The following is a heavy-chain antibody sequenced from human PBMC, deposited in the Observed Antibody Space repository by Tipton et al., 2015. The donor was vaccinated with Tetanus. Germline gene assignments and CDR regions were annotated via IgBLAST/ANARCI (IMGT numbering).Heavy chain of an antibody. Sequence: TLSLTCAVYGASFSDYYWSWIRQAPGKGLEWIGEINHSGNTNHNPSLKSRVTLSVDTFKNQFSLKLNSVTAADTAMYYCVTGNFPNYYHYGMDVWGQGTTVTVSS. J-gene: IGHJ6*02. D-gene: IGHD1-1*01. CDR1: GASFSDYY. CDR2: INHSGNT. V-gene: IGHV4-34*01. CDR3: VTGNFPNYYHYGMDV.